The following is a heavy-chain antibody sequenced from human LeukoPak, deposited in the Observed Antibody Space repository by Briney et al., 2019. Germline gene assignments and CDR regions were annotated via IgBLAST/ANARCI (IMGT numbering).Heavy chain of an antibody. CDR1: GYTFTSYG. CDR3: ARPRSRYSSSWYNWFDP. J-gene: IGHJ5*02. CDR2: ISAYNGNT. Sequence: GASVKVSCKASGYTFTSYGISWVRQAPGQGLEWMGWISAYNGNTNYAQKLQGRVTMTTDTSTSTAYMELRSLRSDDTAVYYCARPRSRYSSSWYNWFDPWGQGTLVTVSS. V-gene: IGHV1-18*01. D-gene: IGHD6-13*01.